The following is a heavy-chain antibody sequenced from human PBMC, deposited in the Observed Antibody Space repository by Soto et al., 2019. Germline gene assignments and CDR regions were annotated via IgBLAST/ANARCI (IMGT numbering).Heavy chain of an antibody. J-gene: IGHJ4*02. CDR2: ISPILGIA. Sequence: GASVKVSCKASGYAFTSYGISWVRQAPGQGLEWMGRISPILGIANYAQKFQGRVTITADKSTSTAYMELSSLRSEDTAVYYCARDLDGSYCSSTSCPNYWGQGTLVTVSS. CDR3: ARDLDGSYCSSTSCPNY. V-gene: IGHV1-69*04. CDR1: GYAFTSYG. D-gene: IGHD2-2*01.